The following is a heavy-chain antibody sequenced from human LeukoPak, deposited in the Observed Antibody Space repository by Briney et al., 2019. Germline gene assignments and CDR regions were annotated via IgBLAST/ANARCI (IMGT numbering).Heavy chain of an antibody. D-gene: IGHD1-26*01. CDR3: ARGRWELSDAFDI. J-gene: IGHJ3*02. V-gene: IGHV4-39*01. CDR2: IYYSGST. Sequence: PSETLSLTCTVSGGSISSSGYYWGWIRQPPGKGLEWIASIYYSGSTYYNPSLKSRVTISVDTSKNQFSLKLSSVTAADTAVYYCARGRWELSDAFDIWGQGTMVTVSS. CDR1: GGSISSSGYY.